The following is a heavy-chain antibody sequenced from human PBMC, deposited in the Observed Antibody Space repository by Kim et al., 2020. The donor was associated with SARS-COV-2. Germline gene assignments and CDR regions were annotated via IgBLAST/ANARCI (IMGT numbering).Heavy chain of an antibody. CDR1: GFTFSSYE. CDR2: ISSSGSTI. D-gene: IGHD3-3*01. CDR3: ARASLGSGYYIPPDY. Sequence: GGSLRLSCAASGFTFSSYEMNWVRQAPGKGLEWVSYISSSGSTIYYADSVKGRFTISRDNAKNSLYLQMNSLRAEDTAVYYCARASLGSGYYIPPDYWGQGTLVTVSS. J-gene: IGHJ4*02. V-gene: IGHV3-48*03.